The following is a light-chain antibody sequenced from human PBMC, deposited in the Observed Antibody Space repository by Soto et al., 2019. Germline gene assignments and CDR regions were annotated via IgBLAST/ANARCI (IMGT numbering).Light chain of an antibody. CDR3: CSYAGSYTPP. CDR1: SSNIGAGFD. CDR2: GNN. V-gene: IGLV1-40*01. J-gene: IGLJ2*01. Sequence: QSVLTQPPSVSGAPGQRVTISCTGSSSNIGAGFDVHWYQQLPGTAPKLLIYGNNNRPSGVPARFSVSKSGTSASLAITGLQAEDEADYYCCSYAGSYTPPFGGGTKLTVL.